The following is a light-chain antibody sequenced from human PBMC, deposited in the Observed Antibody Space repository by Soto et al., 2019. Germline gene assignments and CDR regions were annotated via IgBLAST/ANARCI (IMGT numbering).Light chain of an antibody. CDR2: KAS. V-gene: IGKV1-5*03. Sequence: IQITQSPSTLSGSVGDRVTITCRASQTISSWLAWYQQKPGKAPKLLIYKASTLKSGVPSRFSGSGSGTEFTLTISSLQPDDFATYYCQQYSVYWTFGQGTKVDIK. CDR1: QTISSW. J-gene: IGKJ1*01. CDR3: QQYSVYWT.